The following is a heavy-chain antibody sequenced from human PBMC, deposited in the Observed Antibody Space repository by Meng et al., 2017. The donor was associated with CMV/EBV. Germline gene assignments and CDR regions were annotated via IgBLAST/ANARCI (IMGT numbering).Heavy chain of an antibody. CDR3: AREGGYDTALDY. V-gene: IGHV3-21*01. CDR2: ITSTSTYR. CDR1: GVNFSSYT. J-gene: IGHJ4*02. D-gene: IGHD3-22*01. Sequence: CTGSGVNFSSYTLNGVRQARGKGLEWVSSITSTSTYRHYADSLKGRCTISRDNAKSSLYLQMNSLRAEDTAVYYCAREGGYDTALDYWGQGTLVTVSS.